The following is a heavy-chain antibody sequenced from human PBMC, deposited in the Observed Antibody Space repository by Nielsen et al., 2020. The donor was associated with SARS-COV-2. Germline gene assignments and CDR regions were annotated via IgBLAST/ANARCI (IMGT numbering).Heavy chain of an antibody. Sequence: GESLKISCAASGFTFSSYGMHWVRQAPGKGLEWVAVIWYDGSNKYYADSVKGRFTISRDNSKNTLYLQMNSLRAEDTAVYYCARGSVGYCSGGSCYPWFDPWGQGTLVTASS. V-gene: IGHV3-33*01. CDR3: ARGSVGYCSGGSCYPWFDP. J-gene: IGHJ5*02. D-gene: IGHD2-15*01. CDR2: IWYDGSNK. CDR1: GFTFSSYG.